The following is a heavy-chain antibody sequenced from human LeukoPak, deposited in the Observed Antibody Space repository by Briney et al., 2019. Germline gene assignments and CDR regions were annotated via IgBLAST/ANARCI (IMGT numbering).Heavy chain of an antibody. D-gene: IGHD4-23*01. Sequence: PSETLSPTCAVYGGSFSGYYWSWIRQPPGKGLEWIGYIYYSGSTNYNPSLKSRVTISVDTSKNQFSLKLSSVTAADTAVYYCARIEDYGGNSVNYWGQGTLVTVSS. CDR2: IYYSGST. V-gene: IGHV4-59*01. J-gene: IGHJ4*02. CDR3: ARIEDYGGNSVNY. CDR1: GGSFSGYY.